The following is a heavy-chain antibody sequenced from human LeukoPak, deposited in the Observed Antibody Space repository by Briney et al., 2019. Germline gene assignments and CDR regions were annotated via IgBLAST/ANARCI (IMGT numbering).Heavy chain of an antibody. Sequence: GASVKVSCKASGYTFTGYYMHWVRQAPGQGLGWMGWINPNSGGTNYAQKFQGRVTMTRDTSISTAYMELSRLRSDDTAVYYCARDLDAAMEHFDYWGQGTLVTVSS. J-gene: IGHJ4*02. V-gene: IGHV1-2*02. CDR2: INPNSGGT. CDR3: ARDLDAAMEHFDY. D-gene: IGHD5-18*01. CDR1: GYTFTGYY.